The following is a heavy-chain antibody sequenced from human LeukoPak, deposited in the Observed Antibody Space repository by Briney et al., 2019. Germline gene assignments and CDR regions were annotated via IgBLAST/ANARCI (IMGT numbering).Heavy chain of an antibody. Sequence: GGSLRLSCAASGFSFDDYGMSWVRQAPGKGLEWVSGINWNGDKIGYADSVKGRFTISRDNAKNSLYLQMNSLRAEDTAVYYCARDDRWLRRSSDFDYWGQGTLVTVSS. J-gene: IGHJ4*02. CDR3: ARDDRWLRRSSDFDY. V-gene: IGHV3-20*04. D-gene: IGHD5-12*01. CDR2: INWNGDKI. CDR1: GFSFDDYG.